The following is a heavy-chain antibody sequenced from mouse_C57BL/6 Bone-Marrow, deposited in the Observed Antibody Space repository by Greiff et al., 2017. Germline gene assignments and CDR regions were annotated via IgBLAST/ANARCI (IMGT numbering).Heavy chain of an antibody. J-gene: IGHJ1*03. Sequence: VQLQQPGPELVKPGASVKLSCKASGYTFTSYDINWVKQRPGQGLEWIGWIYPSDGSTKYNEKFKGKATLTVDTSSGTAYMELHSLTSEDSAVYFCADGSSFYWYFDVWGTGTTVTVSA. CDR3: ADGSSFYWYFDV. D-gene: IGHD1-1*01. V-gene: IGHV1-85*01. CDR1: GYTFTSYD. CDR2: IYPSDGST.